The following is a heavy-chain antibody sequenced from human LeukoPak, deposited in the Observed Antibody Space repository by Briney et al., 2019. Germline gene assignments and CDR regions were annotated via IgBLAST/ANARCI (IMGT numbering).Heavy chain of an antibody. V-gene: IGHV4-4*07. D-gene: IGHD1-14*01. J-gene: IGHJ4*02. CDR3: ARDPAGHGRYFDY. CDR1: GGSINGYF. CDR2: IHTSGTT. Sequence: SATLSLTCTVSGGSINGYFCTWLRQSAGAGLECIGRIHTSGTTYYNPSFKSRVSMSVDTSNNKFSLRLNSVSAADTAVYYCARDPAGHGRYFDYWGQGALVTVSS.